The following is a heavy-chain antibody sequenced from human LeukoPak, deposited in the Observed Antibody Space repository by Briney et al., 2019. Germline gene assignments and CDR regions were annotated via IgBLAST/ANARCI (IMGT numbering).Heavy chain of an antibody. CDR3: ARVRRPDIVVVPAAIRSRSYYYYYYMDV. CDR2: INHSGST. J-gene: IGHJ6*03. Sequence: SETLSLTCAVYGGSFSGYYWSWIRQPPGKGLEWIGEINHSGSTNYNPSLKSRVTISVDTSKNQFSLELSSVTAADTAVYYCARVRRPDIVVVPAAIRSRSYYYYYYMDVWGKGTTVTVSS. V-gene: IGHV4-34*01. CDR1: GGSFSGYY. D-gene: IGHD2-2*01.